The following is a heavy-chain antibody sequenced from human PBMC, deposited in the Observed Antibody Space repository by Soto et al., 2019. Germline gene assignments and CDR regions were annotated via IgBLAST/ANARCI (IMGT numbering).Heavy chain of an antibody. CDR2: LWYDGSNQ. D-gene: IGHD3-3*01. CDR1: GFSFSSYA. CDR3: ARDINDFGSGYLY. V-gene: IGHV3-33*01. Sequence: QVQLVESGGGVVQPGTSLRLSCAASGFSFSSYAMHWVRQAPGKGLEWVAALWYDGSNQNYAESVKGRFTISRDNSKSTVYLQMSSLKAEDTAVYYCARDINDFGSGYLYWGQGTLVTVSS. J-gene: IGHJ4*02.